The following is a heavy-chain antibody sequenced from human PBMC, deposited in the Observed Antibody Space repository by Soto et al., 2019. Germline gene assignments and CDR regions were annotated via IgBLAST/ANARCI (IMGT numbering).Heavy chain of an antibody. J-gene: IGHJ6*02. V-gene: IGHV4-34*01. CDR2: INHSGST. D-gene: IGHD3-9*01. CDR3: ARGALRYFDWFHYYGMDV. Sequence: SETLSLTCAVYGGAFGGYYWSWIRQPPGKGLEWIGEINHSGSTNYNPSLKSRVTISVDTSKNQFSLKLSSVTAADTAVFYCARGALRYFDWFHYYGMDVWGQGTTVP. CDR1: GGAFGGYY.